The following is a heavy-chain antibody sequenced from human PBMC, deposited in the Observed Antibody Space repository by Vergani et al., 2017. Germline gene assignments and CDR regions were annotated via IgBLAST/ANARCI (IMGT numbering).Heavy chain of an antibody. Sequence: QVQLVQPGVEVKKPGASVKVSCKTSGYTFISYGISWVRQAPGQGLEWMGWISVNNGNTHYAQKFQGRVTMTTDTSTSTAYMEVRSLRSDDTAVYYCARSDYGGTAGEYFQHWGQGTLVTVSS. V-gene: IGHV1-18*01. D-gene: IGHD4-23*01. CDR3: ARSDYGGTAGEYFQH. CDR1: GYTFISYG. J-gene: IGHJ1*01. CDR2: ISVNNGNT.